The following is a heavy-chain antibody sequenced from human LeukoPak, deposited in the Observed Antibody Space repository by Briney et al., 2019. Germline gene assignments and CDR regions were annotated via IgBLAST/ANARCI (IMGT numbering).Heavy chain of an antibody. CDR1: GGSFSGYY. Sequence: KASETLSLTCTVYGGSFSGYYWNWIRQPPGKGLEWIGSIYHSGSTYYNPSLKSRVTISVDTSKNQFSLKLSSVTAADTAVYYCARRSYYDFWSGYYQRNWFDPWGQGTLVTVSS. CDR3: ARRSYYDFWSGYYQRNWFDP. V-gene: IGHV4-34*01. J-gene: IGHJ5*02. D-gene: IGHD3-3*01. CDR2: IYHSGST.